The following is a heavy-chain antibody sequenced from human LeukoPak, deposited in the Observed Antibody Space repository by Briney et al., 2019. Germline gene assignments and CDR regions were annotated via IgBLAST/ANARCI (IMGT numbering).Heavy chain of an antibody. CDR3: ARGDYYGSGSYYNQVPFDY. J-gene: IGHJ4*02. CDR2: IYYSGST. V-gene: IGHV4-59*01. CDR1: GGSISSYY. D-gene: IGHD3-10*01. Sequence: SETLSLTCTVSGGSISSYYWSRIRQPPGKGLEWIGYIYYSGSTNYNPSLKSRVTISVDTSKNQFSLKLSSVTAADTAVYYCARGDYYGSGSYYNQVPFDYWGQGTLVTVSS.